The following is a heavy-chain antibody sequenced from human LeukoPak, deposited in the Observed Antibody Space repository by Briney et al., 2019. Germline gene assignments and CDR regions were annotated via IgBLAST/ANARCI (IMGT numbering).Heavy chain of an antibody. V-gene: IGHV1-69*10. D-gene: IGHD3-10*01. CDR1: GGTFSSYA. Sequence: SVKVSCKASGGTFSSYAISWVRQAPGQGLEWMGGIIPILAIANYAQKFQGRVTITADKSTSTAYMELSSLRSEDTAVYYCATDSGLIIVGGPYDAFDIWGQGTMVTVSS. CDR3: ATDSGLIIVGGPYDAFDI. CDR2: IIPILAIA. J-gene: IGHJ3*02.